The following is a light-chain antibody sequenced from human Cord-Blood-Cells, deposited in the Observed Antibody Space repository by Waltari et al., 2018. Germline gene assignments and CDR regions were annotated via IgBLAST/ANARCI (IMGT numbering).Light chain of an antibody. CDR1: QSVSSSY. Sequence: EIVLTQSPATLSLSPGERATLPCRVSQSVSSSYLAWYQQKPGQAPRLLIYGASSRATGIPDRFSGSGSGTDFTLTISRLEPEDFAVYYCQQYGSSPGTFGGGTKVEIK. CDR2: GAS. J-gene: IGKJ4*01. V-gene: IGKV3-20*01. CDR3: QQYGSSPGT.